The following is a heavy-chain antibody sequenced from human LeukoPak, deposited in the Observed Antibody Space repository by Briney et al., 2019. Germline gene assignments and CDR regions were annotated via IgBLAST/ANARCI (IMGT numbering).Heavy chain of an antibody. CDR2: ISGSGGNT. V-gene: IGHV3-23*01. Sequence: GGSLRLSCAASGFTFSSYAMSWVRQAPGKGLEWVSAISGSGGNTYYTDSVKGRFTISRDNSKNTLYLQMNSLRAEDTAVYYCAVSRNKYSSSCLTYWGQGTLVTVSS. CDR1: GFTFSSYA. CDR3: AVSRNKYSSSCLTY. J-gene: IGHJ4*02. D-gene: IGHD6-13*01.